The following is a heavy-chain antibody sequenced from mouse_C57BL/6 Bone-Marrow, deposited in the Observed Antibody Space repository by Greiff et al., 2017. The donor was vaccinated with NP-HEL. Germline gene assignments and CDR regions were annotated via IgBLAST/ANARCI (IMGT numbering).Heavy chain of an antibody. J-gene: IGHJ3*01. Sequence: VQLKESGAELVRPGASVKLSCTASGFNIKDDYMHWVKQRPEQGLEWIGWIDPENGDTEYASKFQGKATITADTSSNPAYLQLSSLTSEDTAVYYCTTNDYATWFAYWGQGTLVTVSA. CDR3: TTNDYATWFAY. V-gene: IGHV14-4*01. D-gene: IGHD2-4*01. CDR2: IDPENGDT. CDR1: GFNIKDDY.